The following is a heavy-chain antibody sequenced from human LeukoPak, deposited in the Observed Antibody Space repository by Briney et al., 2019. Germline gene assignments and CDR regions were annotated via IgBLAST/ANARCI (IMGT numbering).Heavy chain of an antibody. CDR1: GFKFSNYA. CDR2: ISSNGGST. J-gene: IGHJ4*02. V-gene: IGHV3-64*01. Sequence: QPGGSLRLSCAAPGFKFSNYAIHSGRQAPGKGLEYVSAISSNGGSTYYANSVKGRFTISRDNSNNTLYLQMGSLRAEDMAVYYCARRSSSWFHYFDYWGQGTLVTVSS. D-gene: IGHD6-13*01. CDR3: ARRSSSWFHYFDY.